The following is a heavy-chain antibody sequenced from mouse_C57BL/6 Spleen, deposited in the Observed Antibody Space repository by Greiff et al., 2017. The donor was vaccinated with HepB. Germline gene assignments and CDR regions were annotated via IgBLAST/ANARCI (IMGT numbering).Heavy chain of an antibody. J-gene: IGHJ2*01. D-gene: IGHD1-1*01. V-gene: IGHV1-64*01. CDR3: ACTTVVASDY. Sequence: VQLQQSGAELVKPGASVKLSCKASGYTFTSYWMHWVKQRPGQGLEWIGMIHPNSGSTNYNEKFKSKATLTVDKSSSTAYMQLSSLTSEDSAVYYCACTTVVASDYWGQGTTLTVSS. CDR2: IHPNSGST. CDR1: GYTFTSYW.